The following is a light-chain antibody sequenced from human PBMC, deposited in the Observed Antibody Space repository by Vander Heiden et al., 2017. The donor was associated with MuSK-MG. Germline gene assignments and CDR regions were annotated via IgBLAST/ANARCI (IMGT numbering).Light chain of an antibody. CDR1: QGISSY. V-gene: IGKV1-9*01. Sequence: DIQLTQSPSFLSASVGDRVTITCRASQGISSYLAWYQQKPGKAPKLLIYAASTLQSGVPSRFSGSGSGTEFTLTISSRQPEDFATYYCQQLNCYLLLTFGGGTKVEIK. CDR3: QQLNCYLLLT. CDR2: AAS. J-gene: IGKJ4*01.